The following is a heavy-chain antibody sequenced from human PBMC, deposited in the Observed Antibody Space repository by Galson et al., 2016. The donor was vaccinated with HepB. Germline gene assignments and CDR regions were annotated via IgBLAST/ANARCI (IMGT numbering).Heavy chain of an antibody. Sequence: CAASGFTFSSYGMYWVRQAPGKGLEWVTLMSFDGRNKYYTDSVKGRFTISRDNSKNTLYLQMNSLRAEDTAVYYCAREGNYGSGIGYWGQGTLVTVSS. D-gene: IGHD3-10*01. CDR3: AREGNYGSGIGY. CDR1: GFTFSSYG. CDR2: MSFDGRNK. V-gene: IGHV3-30*03. J-gene: IGHJ4*02.